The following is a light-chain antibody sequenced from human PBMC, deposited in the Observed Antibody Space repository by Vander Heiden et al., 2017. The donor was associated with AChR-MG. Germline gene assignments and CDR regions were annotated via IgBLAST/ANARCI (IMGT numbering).Light chain of an antibody. J-gene: IGLJ3*02. CDR1: VLPKQY. Sequence: FELTQPPWVSVSPGQTARITCSGDVLPKQYAYWYQQKPGQAPVLVIYKDTERPSGIPERFSGSSSGTKVTLTISGVQAEDEADYYCQSADASGPYWVFGGGTKLTVL. CDR2: KDT. V-gene: IGLV3-25*03. CDR3: QSADASGPYWV.